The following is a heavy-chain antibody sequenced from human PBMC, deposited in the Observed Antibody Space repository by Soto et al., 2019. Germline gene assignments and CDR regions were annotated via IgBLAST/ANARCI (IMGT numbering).Heavy chain of an antibody. V-gene: IGHV3-23*01. D-gene: IGHD6-19*01. CDR2: ISNSGAAT. CDR1: EFTFSSYA. CDR3: AKLSSSGWYGHIDY. J-gene: IGHJ4*02. Sequence: GVLRLSCVVSEFTFSSYAMSWVRQAPGKGLEWVSVISNSGAATYYADSVKGRFTISRDSSKNTLYLHMNSLRAEDTAVYYCAKLSSSGWYGHIDYWGQGTLVTVPS.